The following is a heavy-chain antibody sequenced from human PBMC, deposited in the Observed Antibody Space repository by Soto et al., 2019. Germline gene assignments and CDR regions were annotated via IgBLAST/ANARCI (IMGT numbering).Heavy chain of an antibody. V-gene: IGHV3-74*01. CDR3: ARASAGRYFDL. J-gene: IGHJ2*01. CDR2: INSDGSTT. Sequence: IRQAPGKGLVWVSRINSDGSTTRYADSVKGRFTISRDNAKNTLYLQMNSLRAEDTAVYYCARASAGRYFDLWGRGTLVTVSS.